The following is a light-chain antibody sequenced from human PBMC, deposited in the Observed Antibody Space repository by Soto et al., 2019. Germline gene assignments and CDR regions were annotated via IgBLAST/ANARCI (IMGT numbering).Light chain of an antibody. CDR2: EVN. V-gene: IGLV2-8*01. CDR1: SSDVGRYNY. Sequence: QSVLTQPPSASGSPGQSVTISCTGTSSDVGRYNYVSWYQQHPGKATKLMIYEVNKRASGVPDRFSGSKSGNTASLTVSGLQAEDEADYYCSSYAGTPFVFGTGTKVTVL. CDR3: SSYAGTPFV. J-gene: IGLJ1*01.